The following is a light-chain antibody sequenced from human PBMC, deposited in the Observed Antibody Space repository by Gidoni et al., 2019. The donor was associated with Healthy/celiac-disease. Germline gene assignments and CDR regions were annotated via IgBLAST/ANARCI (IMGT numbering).Light chain of an antibody. CDR2: GAS. Sequence: EIVMTQSPATLSVSPGERATLSCRASQSVSSNLAWYQQKPGQAPRLLIYGASTRATGIPARFSGSGSGTEFTLTISSLQSEDFAVYYWQQYNNWPRTFGQGSKSGNQT. CDR3: QQYNNWPRT. J-gene: IGKJ1*01. V-gene: IGKV3-15*01. CDR1: QSVSSN.